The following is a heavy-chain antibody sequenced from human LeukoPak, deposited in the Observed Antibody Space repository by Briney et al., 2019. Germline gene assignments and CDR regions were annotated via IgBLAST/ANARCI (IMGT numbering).Heavy chain of an antibody. V-gene: IGHV3-53*01. CDR2: IYSGGST. J-gene: IGHJ4*02. CDR3: ARDDILTGYYPNPFDY. CDR1: GFTVSSNY. Sequence: GGSLRLSCAASGFTVSSNYMSWVRQAPGKGLEWVSVIYSGGSTYYADSVKGRFTISRDNAKNSLYLQMNSLRAEDTAVYYYARDDILTGYYPNPFDYWGQGTLVTVSS. D-gene: IGHD3-9*01.